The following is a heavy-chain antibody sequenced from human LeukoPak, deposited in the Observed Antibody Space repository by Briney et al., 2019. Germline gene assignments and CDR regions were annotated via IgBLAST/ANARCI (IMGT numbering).Heavy chain of an antibody. J-gene: IGHJ4*02. CDR3: ARDLSGSYPFDY. D-gene: IGHD1-26*01. CDR2: ISGYSSTI. Sequence: GGTLRLSCAASGFTFSMYSMNWVRQAPGKGLEWVSYISGYSSTIHYEDSVKGRFTISRDNAKNSLYLQMNSLRDEDTAVYYCARDLSGSYPFDYWGQGTLVTVSS. CDR1: GFTFSMYS. V-gene: IGHV3-48*02.